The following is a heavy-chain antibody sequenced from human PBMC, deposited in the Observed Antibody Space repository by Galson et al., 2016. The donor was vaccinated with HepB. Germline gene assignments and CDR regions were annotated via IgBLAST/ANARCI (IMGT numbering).Heavy chain of an antibody. V-gene: IGHV4/OR15-8*02. D-gene: IGHD3-16*02. CDR2: IYYNGKT. CDR3: ARTSGRFAARRSYHIDY. Sequence: SETLSLTCSVSGGSVSGGDNWWSWVRQSPGEGLDWVGEIYYNGKTNVNPSLASRLTLSIDRSGNQLSLQLTSVTAADTARYFCARTSGRFAARRSYHIDYWGRGLSVTVS. J-gene: IGHJ4*02. CDR1: GGSVSGGDNW.